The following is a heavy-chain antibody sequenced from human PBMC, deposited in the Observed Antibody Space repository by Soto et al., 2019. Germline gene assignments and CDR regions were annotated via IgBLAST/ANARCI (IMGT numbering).Heavy chain of an antibody. Sequence: QVQLVQSGAEVKKPGASVKVSCKASGYTFTSYDINWVRQATGQGLEWMGWMNPNSGNTVYAQKFQGRVTMTRNTSKSTAYMELSSLRSDDTAMYYCARERNMYGVDVWGQGTTVTVSS. CDR3: ARERNMYGVDV. CDR1: GYTFTSYD. J-gene: IGHJ6*02. D-gene: IGHD1-1*01. CDR2: MNPNSGNT. V-gene: IGHV1-8*01.